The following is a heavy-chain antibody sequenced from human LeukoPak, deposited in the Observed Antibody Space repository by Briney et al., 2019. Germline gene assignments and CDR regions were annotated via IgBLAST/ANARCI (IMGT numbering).Heavy chain of an antibody. CDR3: ARGRGSRVVVIAPNYYMDV. D-gene: IGHD2-21*01. V-gene: IGHV3-7*01. CDR2: IKQDGSEK. CDR1: GFTFSSYW. Sequence: GGSLRLSCAASGFTFSSYWMSWVRQAPGKGLEWVANIKQDGSEKYYVDSVKGRFTISRDNAKNSLYLQMNSLRAEDTAVYYCARGRGSRVVVIAPNYYMDVWGKGTTVTVSS. J-gene: IGHJ6*03.